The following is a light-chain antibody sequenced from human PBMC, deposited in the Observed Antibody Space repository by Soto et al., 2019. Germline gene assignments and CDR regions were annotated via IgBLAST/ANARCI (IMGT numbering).Light chain of an antibody. V-gene: IGLV1-47*01. J-gene: IGLJ2*01. CDR3: AAWDDSLSGLVV. Sequence: QSVLTQPPSASGTPGQRVTISCSGSSSNIGSNYVYWYQQHPGTAHKLLIYRNNQRPSGVPDRFSGSKSGTSASLAISGLRSEDEADYYCAAWDDSLSGLVVFGGGTKLTVL. CDR2: RNN. CDR1: SSNIGSNY.